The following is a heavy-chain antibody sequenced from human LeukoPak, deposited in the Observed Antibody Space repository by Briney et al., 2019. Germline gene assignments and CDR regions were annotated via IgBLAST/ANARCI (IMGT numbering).Heavy chain of an antibody. D-gene: IGHD6-19*01. Sequence: SETLSLTCTVSGGSISSYYWSRIRQPPGKGLEWIGYIYYSGSTNYNPSLKSRVTISVDTSKNQFSLKLSSVTAADTAVYYCARGSIAVAGYVWFDPWGQGTLVTVSS. CDR1: GGSISSYY. CDR2: IYYSGST. V-gene: IGHV4-59*01. CDR3: ARGSIAVAGYVWFDP. J-gene: IGHJ5*02.